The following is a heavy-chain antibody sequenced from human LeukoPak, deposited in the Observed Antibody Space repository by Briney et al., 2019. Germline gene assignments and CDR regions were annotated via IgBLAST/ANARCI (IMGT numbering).Heavy chain of an antibody. CDR3: AGTRGLDYYYGMDV. J-gene: IGHJ6*02. D-gene: IGHD3-10*01. Sequence: ASVKVSCKASGYTFTSYGISWARQAPGQGLEWMGWISAYNGNTNYAQKLQGRVTMTTDTSTSTAYMELRSLRSDDTAVYYCAGTRGLDYYYGMDVWGQGTTVTVSS. CDR1: GYTFTSYG. CDR2: ISAYNGNT. V-gene: IGHV1-18*01.